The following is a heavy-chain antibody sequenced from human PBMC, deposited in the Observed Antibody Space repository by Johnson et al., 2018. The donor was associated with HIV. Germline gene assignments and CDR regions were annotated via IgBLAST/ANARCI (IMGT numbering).Heavy chain of an antibody. V-gene: IGHV3-30*18. Sequence: QMQLVESGGGVVQPGRSLRLSCAASGFTFSSYDMHWVRQAPGKGMDWVAFISYDGTNKYYADSVKGRFTISRDNSKNTLYLQMNSLRAEDTAVYYCAKRYSGSLRDTFDIWGQGTMVTVSS. CDR1: GFTFSSYD. CDR2: ISYDGTNK. CDR3: AKRYSGSLRDTFDI. D-gene: IGHD1-26*01. J-gene: IGHJ3*02.